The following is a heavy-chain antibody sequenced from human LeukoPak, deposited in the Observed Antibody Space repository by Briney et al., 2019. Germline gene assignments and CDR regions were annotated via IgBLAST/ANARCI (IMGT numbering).Heavy chain of an antibody. J-gene: IGHJ4*02. Sequence: ASVKVSCKASGYTFTSYGISWVRQAPGQGLEWMGWISAYNGNTNYAQKLQGSVTMTTDTSTSTAYMELRSLRSDDTAVYYCARVGNHGSGTNGYFDYWGQGTLVTVSS. CDR1: GYTFTSYG. CDR3: ARVGNHGSGTNGYFDY. V-gene: IGHV1-18*01. D-gene: IGHD3-10*01. CDR2: ISAYNGNT.